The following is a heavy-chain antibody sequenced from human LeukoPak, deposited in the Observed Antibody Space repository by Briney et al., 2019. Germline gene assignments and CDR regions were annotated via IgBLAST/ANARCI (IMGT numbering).Heavy chain of an antibody. CDR1: GFTFSSYE. CDR2: ISSSSSYI. V-gene: IGHV3-21*01. Sequence: GGSLRLSCAASGFTFSSYEMNWVRQAPGKGLEWVSSISSSSSYIYYADSVKGRFTISRDNAKNSLYLQMNSLRAEDTAVYYCARPGYSGYDFYGYYYYYYMDVWGKGTTVTISS. J-gene: IGHJ6*03. D-gene: IGHD5-12*01. CDR3: ARPGYSGYDFYGYYYYYYMDV.